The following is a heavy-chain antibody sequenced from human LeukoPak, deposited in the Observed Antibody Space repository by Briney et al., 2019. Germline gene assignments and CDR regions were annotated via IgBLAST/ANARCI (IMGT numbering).Heavy chain of an antibody. J-gene: IGHJ4*02. CDR2: ISSSSSYI. V-gene: IGHV3-21*01. CDR3: ASRYCSGGSCQFDY. D-gene: IGHD2-15*01. Sequence: GGSLRLSCAASGFTFSSYSMNWVRQAPGKGLEWVSSISSSSSYIYYADSVKGRFTISRDNAKNSLYLQMNSLRAEDTAVYYCASRYCSGGSCQFDYWGQGTLVTVSS. CDR1: GFTFSSYS.